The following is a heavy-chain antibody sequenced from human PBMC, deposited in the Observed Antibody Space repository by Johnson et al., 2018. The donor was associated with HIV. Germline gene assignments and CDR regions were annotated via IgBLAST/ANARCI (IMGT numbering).Heavy chain of an antibody. CDR1: GFTVSSNY. Sequence: VQLVESGGGLVQPGGSLRLSCAASGFTVSSNYMSWVRQAPGKGLEWVSVIYSGGSTYYADSVKGRFTISRDNSKNTLYLQMNSLRAEDTAVYYCAREPPSRPGSGWYGNDAFDIWGQGTMVTVSS. CDR2: IYSGGST. D-gene: IGHD6-19*01. V-gene: IGHV3-66*01. J-gene: IGHJ3*02. CDR3: AREPPSRPGSGWYGNDAFDI.